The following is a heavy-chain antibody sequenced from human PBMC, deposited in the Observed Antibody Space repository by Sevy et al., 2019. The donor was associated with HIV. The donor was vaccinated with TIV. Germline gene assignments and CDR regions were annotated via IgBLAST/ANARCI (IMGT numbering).Heavy chain of an antibody. Sequence: GGSLRLPCTTSGFLFSSYEMNWVRQAPGKGLEWVSYISNSGTTIYYSDSVKGRFTISRDNARNSLYLQMSSLRAEDSAVYYCARDLPPSATTVAHFDRWGQGTLVTVSS. CDR2: ISNSGTTI. CDR3: ARDLPPSATTVAHFDR. D-gene: IGHD4-17*01. J-gene: IGHJ4*02. CDR1: GFLFSSYE. V-gene: IGHV3-48*03.